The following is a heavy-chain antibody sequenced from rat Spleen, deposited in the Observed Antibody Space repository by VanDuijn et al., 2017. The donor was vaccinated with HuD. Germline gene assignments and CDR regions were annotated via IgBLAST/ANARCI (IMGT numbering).Heavy chain of an antibody. J-gene: IGHJ3*01. V-gene: IGHV5-22*01. CDR1: GFTFNDCY. D-gene: IGHD1-9*01. Sequence: EVQLVESGGGLVHPGRSMKLSCVASGFTFNDCYMAWVRQAPTKGLEWVATISYEGSGTYYGDSVKGRFTISRDNAKSTLYLQMNSLRSEDTATYYCARMRYTYYGYNPFAYWGQGTLVTVSS. CDR3: ARMRYTYYGYNPFAY. CDR2: ISYEGSGT.